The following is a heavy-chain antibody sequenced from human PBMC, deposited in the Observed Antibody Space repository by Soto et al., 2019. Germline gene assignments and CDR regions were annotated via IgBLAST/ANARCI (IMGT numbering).Heavy chain of an antibody. D-gene: IGHD7-27*01. CDR3: ARVRPTGDDAFDF. CDR2: IDWDDDK. CDR1: GFSLSTTGMR. J-gene: IGHJ3*01. Sequence: ASGPTLVNPTQTLTLTCTFSGFSLSTTGMRVSWLRQPPGKALQWLARIDWDDDKFYSTSLTSRLSISKDTSKNQVVLTMPNVDPVDTATYYCARVRPTGDDAFDFWGQGTMVTVSS. V-gene: IGHV2-70*04.